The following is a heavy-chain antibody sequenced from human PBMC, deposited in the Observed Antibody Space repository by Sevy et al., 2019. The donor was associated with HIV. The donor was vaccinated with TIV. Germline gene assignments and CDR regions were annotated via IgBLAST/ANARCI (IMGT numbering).Heavy chain of an antibody. CDR1: GGSITNYY. V-gene: IGHV4-4*07. Sequence: SDTLSLTCTVSGGSITNYYWGWIRQPAGKGLEWIGRIYSSGTTTYNPSFKSRVTMSADTSKNQVSLILNSVTAADTAVYYCAREYSGYPFDIWGQGTMVTVSS. D-gene: IGHD5-12*01. CDR3: AREYSGYPFDI. J-gene: IGHJ3*02. CDR2: IYSSGTT.